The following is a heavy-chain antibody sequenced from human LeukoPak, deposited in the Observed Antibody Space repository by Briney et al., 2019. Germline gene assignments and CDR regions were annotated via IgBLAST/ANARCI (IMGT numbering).Heavy chain of an antibody. V-gene: IGHV3-33*01. CDR1: AFTFSSYG. J-gene: IGHJ4*02. CDR3: ARGLDGSFDY. Sequence: GGSLRLSCAVSAFTFSSYGMHWVRQAPGKGLEWVAVIWYDGSNKYYADSVKGRFTISRDNAKNTLYLQMNSLRDEDTAVYYCARGLDGSFDYWGLGTLVTVSS. CDR2: IWYDGSNK. D-gene: IGHD1-14*01.